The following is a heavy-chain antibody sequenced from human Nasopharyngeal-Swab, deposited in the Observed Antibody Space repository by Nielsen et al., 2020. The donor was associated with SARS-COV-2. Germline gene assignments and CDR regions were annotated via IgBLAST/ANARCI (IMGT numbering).Heavy chain of an antibody. CDR2: ISDSSSII. D-gene: IGHD1/OR15-1a*01. Sequence: VRQAPGKALEWVSYISDSSSIIYYTNSVRGRFTVSRDNAKNSLYLQMNSPRAEDTAVYYCARTEHGGSYYYGMDVWGQGTTVTVSS. J-gene: IGHJ6*02. CDR3: ARTEHGGSYYYGMDV. V-gene: IGHV3-48*04.